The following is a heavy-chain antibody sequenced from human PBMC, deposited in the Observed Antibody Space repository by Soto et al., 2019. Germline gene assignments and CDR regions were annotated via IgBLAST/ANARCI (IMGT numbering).Heavy chain of an antibody. V-gene: IGHV4-59*01. CDR1: GESIRNYY. J-gene: IGHJ4*02. Sequence: QVQLQESGPGLVKPSETLSLTCTVSGESIRNYYWSWIRQPPGKGLEWIGYIYYSESTKYNLSLKSRVTISVDTSKNQYSLNLNSVTAADTAVYYCASNYGDYWGQGILVTVSS. CDR3: ASNYGDY. D-gene: IGHD3-16*01. CDR2: IYYSEST.